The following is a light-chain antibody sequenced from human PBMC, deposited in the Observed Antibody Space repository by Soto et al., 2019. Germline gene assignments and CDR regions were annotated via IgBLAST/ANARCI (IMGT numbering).Light chain of an antibody. CDR1: SSDVGGYDF. CDR3: NSYTSSSTPVV. Sequence: QAVVTQPASVSGSPGQSIAISCSGTSSDVGGYDFVSWYQQHPGKAPKLMIYDVSNRPSGVSNRFSGSKSGNTASLTISGLQAEDEADYYCNSYTSSSTPVVFGGGTKLTVL. CDR2: DVS. J-gene: IGLJ2*01. V-gene: IGLV2-14*01.